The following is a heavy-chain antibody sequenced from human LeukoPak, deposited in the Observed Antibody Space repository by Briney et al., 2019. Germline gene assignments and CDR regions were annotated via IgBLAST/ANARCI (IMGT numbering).Heavy chain of an antibody. D-gene: IGHD5-18*01. Sequence: ASVKVSCKASGYTFTSYDINWVRQATGQGLEWMGWMNPNSGGTNYAQKFQGRVTMTRDTSISTAYMELSRLRSDDTAVYYCARDSYGPNDAFDIWGQGTMVAVSS. V-gene: IGHV1-2*02. CDR2: MNPNSGGT. CDR3: ARDSYGPNDAFDI. J-gene: IGHJ3*02. CDR1: GYTFTSYD.